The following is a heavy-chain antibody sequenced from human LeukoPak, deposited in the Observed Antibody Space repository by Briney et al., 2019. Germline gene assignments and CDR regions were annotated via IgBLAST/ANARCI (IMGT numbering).Heavy chain of an antibody. D-gene: IGHD6-13*01. Sequence: ASVKVSCTASGYTFTSYGISWVRQAPGQGLEWMGWISAYNGNTNYAQKLPGRVTMTTDTSTSTAYMELRRLRSDDTAVYYCARRLSSWTYNWFDPWGQGTLVTVSS. J-gene: IGHJ5*02. CDR3: ARRLSSWTYNWFDP. V-gene: IGHV1-18*01. CDR2: ISAYNGNT. CDR1: GYTFTSYG.